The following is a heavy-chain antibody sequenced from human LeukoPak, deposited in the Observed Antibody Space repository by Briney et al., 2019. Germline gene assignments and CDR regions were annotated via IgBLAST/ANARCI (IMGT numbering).Heavy chain of an antibody. CDR3: TREIRYFDWFQADY. CDR2: IRSKAYGGTA. V-gene: IGHV3-49*03. CDR1: GFTFGDHS. D-gene: IGHD3-9*01. Sequence: GGSLRLSCTASGFTFGDHSVNWFRQAPGKGLEWVGFIRSKAYGGTAEYAASVKGRFTISRDDSKSVAYLQMDSLKTEDTAVYYCTREIRYFDWFQADYWGQGTLVTVSS. J-gene: IGHJ4*02.